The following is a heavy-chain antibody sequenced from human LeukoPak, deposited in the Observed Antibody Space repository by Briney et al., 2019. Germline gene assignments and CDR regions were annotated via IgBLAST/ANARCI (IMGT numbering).Heavy chain of an antibody. J-gene: IGHJ4*02. D-gene: IGHD1-26*01. V-gene: IGHV1-2*02. Sequence: ASVKVSCKASGYTFTGYYMHWMRQAPGQGLEWMGWINPHSGGTDHAQKFQGRVTMTRDTSISTAYMELGRLRSDDTAVYYCARDMDSGPDFFDYWGLGTLVTVSS. CDR3: ARDMDSGPDFFDY. CDR1: GYTFTGYY. CDR2: INPHSGGT.